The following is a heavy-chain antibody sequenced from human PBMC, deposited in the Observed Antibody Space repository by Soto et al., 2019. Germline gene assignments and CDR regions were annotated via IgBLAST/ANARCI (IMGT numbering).Heavy chain of an antibody. J-gene: IGHJ4*02. D-gene: IGHD3-3*01. CDR1: CYTFTSYG. CDR3: ARGSIYYDFWSGPSSFDY. Sequence: SSVKDSCKATCYTFTSYGISWVRQAPGQGLEWMGWISAYNGNTNYAQKLQGRVTMTTDTSTSTAYMELRSLRSDDTAVYYCARGSIYYDFWSGPSSFDYWGQGTLVTVSS. CDR2: ISAYNGNT. V-gene: IGHV1-18*01.